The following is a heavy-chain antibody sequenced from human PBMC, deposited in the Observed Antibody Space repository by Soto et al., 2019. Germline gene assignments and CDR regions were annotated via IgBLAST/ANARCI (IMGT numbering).Heavy chain of an antibody. CDR3: ARERVLRSGWFDP. V-gene: IGHV4-31*11. J-gene: IGHJ5*02. CDR1: GGSISSGGYY. Sequence: QVQLRESGPGLVKPSQNLSLICAVSGGSISSGGYYWSWVRQHPGKGLEWIGYIYNTGSAYYNPFLKGRITMSVDTSKNQFSLRLTSVTAADTALYYCARERVLRSGWFDPWGQGTPVTVSS. CDR2: IYNTGSA. D-gene: IGHD1-26*01.